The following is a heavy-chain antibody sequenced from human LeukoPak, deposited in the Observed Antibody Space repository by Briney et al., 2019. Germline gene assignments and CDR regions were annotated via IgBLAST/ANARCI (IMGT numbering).Heavy chain of an antibody. V-gene: IGHV3-33*08. J-gene: IGHJ4*02. CDR1: GFTFSSYA. D-gene: IGHD3-3*01. CDR3: ARGGYFDLWSGYSKYFDR. CDR2: IWFDGSEK. Sequence: GGSLRLSCAASGFTFSSYAMSWVRQAPGKGLEWVAIIWFDGSEKDYADSVKGRFTISRDNSKSTLFLQMNSLRVEDTAVYYCARGGYFDLWSGYSKYFDRWGQGTPVTVSS.